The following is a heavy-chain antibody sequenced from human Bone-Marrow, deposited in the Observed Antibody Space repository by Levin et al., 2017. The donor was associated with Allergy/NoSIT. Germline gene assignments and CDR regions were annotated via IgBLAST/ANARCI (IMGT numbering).Heavy chain of an antibody. CDR3: AGAPRLKNWFDP. CDR1: GSSISSGYY. J-gene: IGHJ5*02. Sequence: SETLSLTCAVSGSSISSGYYWGWIRQPPGTGLEWIGSIYHSGITYYNPSLKSRVTISVDTSKNQFSLKLISVTAADTAVYYCAGAPRLKNWFDPWGQGTLVTVSS. CDR2: IYHSGIT. D-gene: IGHD2-8*01. V-gene: IGHV4-38-2*01.